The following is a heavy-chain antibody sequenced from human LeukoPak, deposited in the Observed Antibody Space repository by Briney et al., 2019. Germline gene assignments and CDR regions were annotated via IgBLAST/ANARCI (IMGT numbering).Heavy chain of an antibody. CDR3: ARENSTPDWYFDL. J-gene: IGHJ2*01. CDR1: GGSISSSSYY. V-gene: IGHV4-39*07. CDR2: IYYSGST. D-gene: IGHD6-13*01. Sequence: PSETLSLTCTVSGGSISSSSYYWGWIRQPPGKGLEWIGSIYYSGSTYYNPSLKSRVTISVDTSKNQFSLKLSSVTAADTAVYYCARENSTPDWYFDLWGRGTLVTVSS.